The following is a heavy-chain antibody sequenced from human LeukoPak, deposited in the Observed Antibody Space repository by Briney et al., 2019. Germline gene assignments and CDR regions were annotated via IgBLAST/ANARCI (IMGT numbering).Heavy chain of an antibody. V-gene: IGHV3-74*01. J-gene: IGHJ5*02. D-gene: IGHD2-21*01. Sequence: PGGSLRLSCAASGLSFSNYWMHWVRQAPGNGLVWVSRTNSDGRSATYADCVKGRFTISRDNAKNTLYLQMNSLRAEDTAVYYCARDGVEFYNWFDPWGQGTLVTVSS. CDR3: ARDGVEFYNWFDP. CDR1: GLSFSNYW. CDR2: TNSDGRSA.